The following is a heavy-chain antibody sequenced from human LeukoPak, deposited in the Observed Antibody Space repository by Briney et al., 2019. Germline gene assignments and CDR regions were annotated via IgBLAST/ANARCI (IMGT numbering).Heavy chain of an antibody. V-gene: IGHV1-69*05. Sequence: GASVKVSCKASGYTFTGYYMHWVRQAPGQGLEWMGGIIPIFGTANYAQKFQGRVTITTDESTSTAYMELSSLRSEDTAVYYCASGDGYNLPFDYWGQGTLVTVSS. CDR1: GYTFTGYY. D-gene: IGHD5-24*01. CDR2: IIPIFGTA. J-gene: IGHJ4*02. CDR3: ASGDGYNLPFDY.